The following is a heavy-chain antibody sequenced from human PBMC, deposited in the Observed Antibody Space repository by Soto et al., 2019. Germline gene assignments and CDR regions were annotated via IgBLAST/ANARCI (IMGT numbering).Heavy chain of an antibody. CDR1: GFTFSGYS. CDR3: AREETAWPLAYGLDV. CDR2: ISTRSDI. V-gene: IGHV3-21*01. Sequence: LRLSCAASGFTFSGYSMNWVRQAPGKGLEWVASISTRSDIYYADSVKGRFTISRDNAKNSVSLQMNSLRAEDTAVYYCAREETAWPLAYGLDVWGQGTKVTVYS. J-gene: IGHJ6*02. D-gene: IGHD2-21*02.